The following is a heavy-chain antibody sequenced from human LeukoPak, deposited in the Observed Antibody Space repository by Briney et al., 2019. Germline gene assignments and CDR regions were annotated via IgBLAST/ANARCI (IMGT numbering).Heavy chain of an antibody. CDR1: GFSFSNYW. CDR2: IKEDGTDK. Sequence: GGSLRLSCAASGFSFSNYWMSWARQAPGKGLEWVANIKEDGTDKHYVDSVKGRSTISRDNAKNSLYLQMNSLRAEDTAVYYCARAKIGSSGWPFDYWGQGTLVTVSS. D-gene: IGHD6-19*01. CDR3: ARAKIGSSGWPFDY. V-gene: IGHV3-7*04. J-gene: IGHJ4*02.